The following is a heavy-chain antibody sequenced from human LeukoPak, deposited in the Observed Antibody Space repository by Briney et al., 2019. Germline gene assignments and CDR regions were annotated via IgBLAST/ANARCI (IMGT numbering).Heavy chain of an antibody. CDR1: GFTFEEYA. J-gene: IGHJ2*01. Sequence: GGSLRLSCSVTGFTFEEYAISWVRQRPGKGLEWVSGVNLHGGTTGQADFVKGRFPISRDNPKKSVYFQVNSLRVQDTALYYCARARTVGNNSYFDLWGRGTLVTVSS. V-gene: IGHV3-20*04. CDR2: VNLHGGTT. CDR3: ARARTVGNNSYFDL. D-gene: IGHD1-26*01.